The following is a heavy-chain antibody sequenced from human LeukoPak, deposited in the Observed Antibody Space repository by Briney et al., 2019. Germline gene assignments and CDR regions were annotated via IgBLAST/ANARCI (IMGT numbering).Heavy chain of an antibody. Sequence: PETLSLTCTVSGGSISSYYWSWIRQPPGKGLEWIGYIYYSGSTNYNPTLKSRVTISVDTSKNQFSLKLSSVTAADTAMYYCARNRGGSGTYAAELYNGFDPWGQGTLVTVSS. CDR1: GGSISSYY. J-gene: IGHJ5*02. V-gene: IGHV4-59*01. D-gene: IGHD3-10*01. CDR2: IYYSGST. CDR3: ARNRGGSGTYAAELYNGFDP.